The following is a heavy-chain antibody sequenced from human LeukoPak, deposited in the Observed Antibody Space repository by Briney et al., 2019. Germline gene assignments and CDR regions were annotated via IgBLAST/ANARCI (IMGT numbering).Heavy chain of an antibody. V-gene: IGHV3-23*01. D-gene: IGHD1-7*01. CDR1: GFTFSSYA. Sequence: GGSLRLSCAASGFTFSSYAMSWVRQAPGKGLEWVSAISSSGGSTYCADSVKGRFTISRDNSKNTLYLQMNSLRAEDTAVYYCQASRSITGTTDFDYWGQGTLVTVSS. CDR2: ISSSGGST. J-gene: IGHJ4*02. CDR3: QASRSITGTTDFDY.